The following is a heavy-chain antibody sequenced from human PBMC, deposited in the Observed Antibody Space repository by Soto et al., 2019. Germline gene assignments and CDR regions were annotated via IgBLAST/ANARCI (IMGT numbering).Heavy chain of an antibody. D-gene: IGHD4-17*01. CDR3: SREGHYGGLDY. V-gene: IGHV4-31*03. J-gene: IGHJ4*02. CDR1: GGSISSGGYY. CDR2: IYYSGST. Sequence: VQLQESGPGLVKPSQTLSLTCTVSGGSISSGGYYWSWIRQHPGKGLEWIGYIYYSGSTYYHPSLKRRVTISVDTSKTQFSLKLSSVTAADTAVYYCSREGHYGGLDYWGQGTLVPVSS.